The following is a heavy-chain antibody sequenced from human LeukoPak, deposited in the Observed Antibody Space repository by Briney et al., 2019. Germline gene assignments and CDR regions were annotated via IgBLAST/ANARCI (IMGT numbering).Heavy chain of an antibody. V-gene: IGHV3-33*06. Sequence: PGGSLRLSCAASGFTFSSYGMHWVRQAPGKGLEWVAVIWYDGSNKYYADSVKGRVTISRDNSKNTLYLQMNSLRAEDTAVYYCAKDDSSGYKGLDYWGQGTLVTVSS. CDR3: AKDDSSGYKGLDY. D-gene: IGHD3-22*01. CDR1: GFTFSSYG. CDR2: IWYDGSNK. J-gene: IGHJ4*02.